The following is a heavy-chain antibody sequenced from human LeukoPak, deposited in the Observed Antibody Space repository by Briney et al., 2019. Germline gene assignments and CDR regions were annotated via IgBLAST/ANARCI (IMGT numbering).Heavy chain of an antibody. CDR2: IYYSGST. D-gene: IGHD4-4*01. CDR1: GGSISSYY. J-gene: IGHJ3*02. V-gene: IGHV4-59*08. CDR3: TRQLYRNDAFDI. Sequence: ASETLSLTCTVSGGSISSYYWSWIRQPPGKGLEWIGYIYYSGSTNYNPSLKSRVTISVDTSKNQFSLKLSSVTAADTAVYYCTRQLYRNDAFDIWGQGTMVTVSS.